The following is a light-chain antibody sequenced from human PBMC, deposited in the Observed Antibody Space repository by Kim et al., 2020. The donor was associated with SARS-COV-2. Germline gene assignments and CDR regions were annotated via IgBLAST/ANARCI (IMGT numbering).Light chain of an antibody. V-gene: IGKV3-20*01. CDR3: QQYGSSPRT. J-gene: IGKJ1*01. CDR2: GAS. CDR1: QSISSSY. Sequence: SPGDSATLSCRASQSISSSYLAWYQQKPGQAPRLLIYGASSGATGIPDRFSGSGSGTDFTLTISRLEPEDFAVYYCQQYGSSPRTFGQGTKVDIK.